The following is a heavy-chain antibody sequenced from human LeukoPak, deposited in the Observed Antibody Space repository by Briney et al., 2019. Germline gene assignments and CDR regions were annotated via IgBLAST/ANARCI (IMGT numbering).Heavy chain of an antibody. CDR3: ARHSGGRDSSGEYWYFDL. CDR1: GGSLSSYD. V-gene: IGHV4-59*08. Sequence: SETLSLTCTAPGGSLSSYDWSWIRQPPGKGLEWIGYIYYSGSTNYNPSLKSRVTITVDKSKNQFPLKLSSVTAADTAVYYCARHSGGRDSSGEYWYFDLWGRGTLVTVSS. CDR2: IYYSGST. D-gene: IGHD3-22*01. J-gene: IGHJ2*01.